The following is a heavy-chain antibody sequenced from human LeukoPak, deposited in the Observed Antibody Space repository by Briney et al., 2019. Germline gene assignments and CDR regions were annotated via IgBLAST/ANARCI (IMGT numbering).Heavy chain of an antibody. J-gene: IGHJ4*02. D-gene: IGHD6-19*01. CDR3: AKDPVAGWVYYFDY. CDR1: GFTFSSYA. Sequence: GGSLRLSCAASGFTFSSYAMSWVRQAPGKGLEWVSAISGSSGNTYYADSVKGRFTISRDNSKNTLYLQLNSLRAEDTAVYYCAKDPVAGWVYYFDYWGQGTLVTVSS. CDR2: ISGSSGNT. V-gene: IGHV3-23*01.